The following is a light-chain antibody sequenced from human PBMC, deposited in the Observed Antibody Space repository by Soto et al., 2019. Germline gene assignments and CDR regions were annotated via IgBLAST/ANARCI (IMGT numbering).Light chain of an antibody. CDR3: QQRSNWPPT. CDR1: QSVSSN. V-gene: IGKV3-15*01. Sequence: EIVLTQSPATLSVSPGERATFSCRASQSVSSNLAWYQQKPGQAPRLLIYGASTRATGIPARFSGSGSGTEFTLTISSLQSEDFAVYYCQQRSNWPPTFGQGTRLEI. CDR2: GAS. J-gene: IGKJ5*01.